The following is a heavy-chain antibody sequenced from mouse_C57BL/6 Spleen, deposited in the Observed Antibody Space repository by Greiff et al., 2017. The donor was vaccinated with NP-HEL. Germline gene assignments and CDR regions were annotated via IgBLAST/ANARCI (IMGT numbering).Heavy chain of an antibody. J-gene: IGHJ4*01. V-gene: IGHV1-26*01. CDR2: INPNNGGT. CDR3: ARWGGYAMDY. CDR1: GYTFTDYY. Sequence: VQLQQSGPELVKPGASVKISCKASGYTFTDYYMNWVKQSHGKSLEWIGDINPNNGGTSYNQKFKGKATLTVDKSSSTAYMELRSLTSEDSAVYYCARWGGYAMDYWGQGTSVTVSS.